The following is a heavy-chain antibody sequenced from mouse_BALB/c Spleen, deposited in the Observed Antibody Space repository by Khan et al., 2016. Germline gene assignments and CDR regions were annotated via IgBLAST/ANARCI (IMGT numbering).Heavy chain of an antibody. J-gene: IGHJ2*01. D-gene: IGHD1-1*01. CDR3: ASYYGSSYDYFDY. V-gene: IGHV1-87*01. CDR1: GYTFTSYW. Sequence: QVQLKQSGAELARPGASVKLSCKPSGYTFTSYWMQWVKQRPGQGLEWIGAIYPGDGDTRYTQKFKGKATLTADKSSSTAYMQLSSLASEDSAVYYCASYYGSSYDYFDYWGQGTTLTVSS. CDR2: IYPGDGDT.